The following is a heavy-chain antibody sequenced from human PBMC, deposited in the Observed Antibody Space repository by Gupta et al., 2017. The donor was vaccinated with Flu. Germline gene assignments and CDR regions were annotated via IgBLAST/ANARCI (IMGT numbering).Heavy chain of an antibody. CDR1: GFAFRTHA. CDR3: AKDETAGGGSFDF. CDR2: ISYDGTNE. V-gene: IGHV3-30*18. Sequence: QVQLVESGGGVVQAGRSLRLSCVASGFAFRTHAMHWVRQAPGKGLQWVAVISYDGTNENYADSVKGRFTISRDNSKNTVYMQMNSLRHDDTAVYFCAKDETAGGGSFDFWGQGTLVTVPP. D-gene: IGHD2-15*01. J-gene: IGHJ4*02.